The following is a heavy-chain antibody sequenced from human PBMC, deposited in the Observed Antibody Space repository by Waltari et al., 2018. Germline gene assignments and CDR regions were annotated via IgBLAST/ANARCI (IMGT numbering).Heavy chain of an antibody. CDR1: GFTFRDHY. D-gene: IGHD4-4*01. V-gene: IGHV3-11*06. CDR3: ARGRDDYNPQPFDF. CDR2: ISSTSRYI. Sequence: QVQLVESGGGRVKAGGSLRLSFAASGFTFRDHYMLWIRQAPGKGLEWVSFISSTSRYINTADSVKGRFTISRDNAKKSVFLQMNNLRAEDTAVYYCARGRDDYNPQPFDFWGQGIPVTVSS. J-gene: IGHJ4*02.